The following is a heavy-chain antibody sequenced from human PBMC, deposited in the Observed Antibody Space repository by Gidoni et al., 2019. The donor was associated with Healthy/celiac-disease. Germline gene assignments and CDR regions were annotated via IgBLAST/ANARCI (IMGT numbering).Heavy chain of an antibody. CDR2: ISSSGSTI. CDR3: ARDKRAAALYYFDY. CDR1: GFTFSSYE. J-gene: IGHJ4*02. V-gene: IGHV3-48*03. Sequence: EVQLVESGGGLVQPGGSLRLSCAASGFTFSSYEMNWVRQAPGKGLEWVSYISSSGSTIYYADSVKGRFTISRDNAKNSLYLQMNSLRAEDTAVYYCARDKRAAALYYFDYWGQGTLVTVSS. D-gene: IGHD6-13*01.